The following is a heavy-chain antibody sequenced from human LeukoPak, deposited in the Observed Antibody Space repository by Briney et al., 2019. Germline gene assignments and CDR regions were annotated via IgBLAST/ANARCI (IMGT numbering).Heavy chain of an antibody. CDR1: GGSISSYY. D-gene: IGHD1-14*01. CDR3: ARHLLTATRYNWFDP. CDR2: IYYSGST. J-gene: IGHJ5*02. V-gene: IGHV4-59*05. Sequence: SETLSLTCTVSGGSISSYYWSWIRQPPGKGLEWIGSIYYSGSTYYNPSLKSRVTISVDTSKNQFSLKLSSVTAADTAVYYCARHLLTATRYNWFDPWGQGTLVTVSS.